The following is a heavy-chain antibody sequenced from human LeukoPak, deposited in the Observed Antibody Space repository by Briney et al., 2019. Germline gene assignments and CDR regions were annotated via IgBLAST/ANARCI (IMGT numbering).Heavy chain of an antibody. CDR1: GYTFTGYY. CDR2: INPNSGGT. J-gene: IGHJ4*02. D-gene: IGHD3-22*01. Sequence: GASVKVSCKASGYTFTGYYMHWVRQAPGQGLEWMGWINPNSGGTNYAQKFQGRVTMTRDTSISTAYMELSRLRSDDTAVYYYARDYYDSSGYYEGEGFDYWGQGTLVTVSS. CDR3: ARDYYDSSGYYEGEGFDY. V-gene: IGHV1-2*02.